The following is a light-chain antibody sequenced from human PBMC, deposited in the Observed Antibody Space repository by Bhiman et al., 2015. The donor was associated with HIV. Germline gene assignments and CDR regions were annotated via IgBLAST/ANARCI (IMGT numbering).Light chain of an antibody. J-gene: IGLJ1*01. CDR3: SSYTSSSTYV. V-gene: IGLV2-14*01. CDR1: SSDVGGYNY. CDR2: DVN. Sequence: QSALTQPASVSGSPGQSITISCTGTSSDVGGYNYVSWYQQHPAKAPKLMIYDVNKRPSGVSNRFSGSKSGNTASLTISGLQTEDEADYYCSSYTSSSTYVFGSGTKVTVL.